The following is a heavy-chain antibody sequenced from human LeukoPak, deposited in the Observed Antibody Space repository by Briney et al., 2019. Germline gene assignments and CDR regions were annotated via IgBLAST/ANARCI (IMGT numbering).Heavy chain of an antibody. CDR1: GDTFSNYA. J-gene: IGHJ3*01. CDR3: AREDFLEWPSGVYDV. Sequence: GASVKVSCEASGDTFSNYAVTWVRQAPGQGLEWMGGIIPILATTNYAQKFQGKVTITADDSTSTAFMEVNSLRSEDTAVYYCAREDFLEWPSGVYDVWGHGTMVTVSS. CDR2: IIPILATT. V-gene: IGHV1-69*13. D-gene: IGHD3-3*01.